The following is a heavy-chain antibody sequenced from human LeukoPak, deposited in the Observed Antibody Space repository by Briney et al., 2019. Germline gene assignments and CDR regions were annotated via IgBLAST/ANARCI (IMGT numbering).Heavy chain of an antibody. J-gene: IGHJ4*02. V-gene: IGHV3-11*06. D-gene: IGHD6-13*01. Sequence: PGGSLRLSCVASGFTFSDYYMSWIRQAPGKGLEWVSYISSSSIYTNYADSVKGRFTISRDNAENSLYLQMNSLRAEDTAVYYCARGIAAAGTVPFDYWGQGTLVTVSS. CDR3: ARGIAAAGTVPFDY. CDR2: ISSSSIYT. CDR1: GFTFSDYY.